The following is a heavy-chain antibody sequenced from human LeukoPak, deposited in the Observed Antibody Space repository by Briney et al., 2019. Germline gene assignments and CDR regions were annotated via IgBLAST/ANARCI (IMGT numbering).Heavy chain of an antibody. D-gene: IGHD4-17*01. CDR2: FNSDGRST. CDR3: ARGRYYLDS. Sequence: GGSLRLSCAASGFTFSTYWMHWVRHAPGKGLVWVSRFNSDGRSTYYADSVKGRFTISRDNAKNTLYLQMNSLRAEDTAVYYCARGRYYLDSWGQGTLVTVSS. V-gene: IGHV3-74*01. J-gene: IGHJ4*02. CDR1: GFTFSTYW.